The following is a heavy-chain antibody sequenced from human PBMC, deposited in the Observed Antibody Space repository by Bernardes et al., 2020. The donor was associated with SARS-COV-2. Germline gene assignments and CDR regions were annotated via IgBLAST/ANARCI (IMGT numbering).Heavy chain of an antibody. CDR1: GYTFTSYY. J-gene: IGHJ5*02. CDR3: ARILNDYYDSSGHGWFDP. CDR2: INPSGGST. V-gene: IGHV1-46*01. Sequence: ASVKVSCKASGYTFTSYYMHWVRQAPGQGLEWIGIINPSGGSTSYAQKFQGRVTMTRDTSTSTVYMELSSLRSEDTAVYYCARILNDYYDSSGHGWFDPWGQGTLVTVSS. D-gene: IGHD3-22*01.